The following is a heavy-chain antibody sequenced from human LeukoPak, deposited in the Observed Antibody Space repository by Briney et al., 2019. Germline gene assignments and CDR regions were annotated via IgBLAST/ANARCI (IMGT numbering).Heavy chain of an antibody. V-gene: IGHV4-61*02. J-gene: IGHJ4*02. CDR2: IYTSGST. CDR1: GGSISSGSYY. CDR3: ARGVWGGMNYGFDY. D-gene: IGHD1-7*01. Sequence: SETLSLTCTVSGGSISSGSYYWSWIRQPAGKGLEWIGRIYTSGSTNYNPSLKSRVTISVDTSKNQFSLKLSSVTAADTAVYYCARGVWGGMNYGFDYWGQGTLVTVSS.